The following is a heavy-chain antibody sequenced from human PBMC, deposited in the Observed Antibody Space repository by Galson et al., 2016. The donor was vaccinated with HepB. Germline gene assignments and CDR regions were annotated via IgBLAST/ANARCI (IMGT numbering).Heavy chain of an antibody. Sequence: SVKVSCKASGYTFNSYVINWVRQAPGRRPEWMGWINVGSGDTKYPQKFLGRVTITRDASASTTYMELRSLTSDDTAFYYCAGHGRTSGWYRFDYWGQGAPVTVSS. D-gene: IGHD6-19*01. CDR3: AGHGRTSGWYRFDY. CDR1: GYTFNSYV. V-gene: IGHV1-3*01. J-gene: IGHJ4*02. CDR2: INVGSGDT.